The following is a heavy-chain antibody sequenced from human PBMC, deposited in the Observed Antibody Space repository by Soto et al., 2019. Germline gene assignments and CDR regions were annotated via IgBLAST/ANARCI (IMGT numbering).Heavy chain of an antibody. J-gene: IGHJ4*02. Sequence: QLHLQESGPGLVKPSETLSLTCTVSGGTISSNSYYWGWLRQSPRKGLEWIASVYYSGITYYNPPLMCRDTISIDTSENKFSLRLTPIDAADSAIYYCARSGAGIYRGPFDSWGQGTLVTVPS. D-gene: IGHD3-10*01. CDR1: GGTISSNSYY. CDR2: VYYSGIT. V-gene: IGHV4-39*01. CDR3: ARSGAGIYRGPFDS.